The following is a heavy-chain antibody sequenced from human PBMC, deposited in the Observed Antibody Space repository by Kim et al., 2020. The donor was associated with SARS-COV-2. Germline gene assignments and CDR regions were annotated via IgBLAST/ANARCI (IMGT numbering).Heavy chain of an antibody. D-gene: IGHD2-15*01. CDR1: GGSISSYY. J-gene: IGHJ5*01. Sequence: SETLSLTCTVSGGSISSYYWSWIRQPPGKGLEWIGYIYYSGSTNYNPSLKSRVTISVDTSKNQFSLKLSSVTAADTAVYYCARDLVLGYCSGGSCYRWF. V-gene: IGHV4-59*13. CDR2: IYYSGST. CDR3: ARDLVLGYCSGGSCYRWF.